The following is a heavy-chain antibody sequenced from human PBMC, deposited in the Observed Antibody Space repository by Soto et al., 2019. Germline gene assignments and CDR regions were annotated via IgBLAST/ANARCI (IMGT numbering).Heavy chain of an antibody. CDR2: INHSGST. CDR3: ARDYGGYDSYYFDY. Sequence: SETLSLTCAVYGGSFSGYYWSWIRQPPGKGLEWIGEINHSGSTNYNPSLKSRVTISVDTSKNQFSLKLSSVTAADTAVYYCARDYGGYDSYYFDYWGQGTLVTVSS. J-gene: IGHJ4*02. V-gene: IGHV4-34*01. D-gene: IGHD5-12*01. CDR1: GGSFSGYY.